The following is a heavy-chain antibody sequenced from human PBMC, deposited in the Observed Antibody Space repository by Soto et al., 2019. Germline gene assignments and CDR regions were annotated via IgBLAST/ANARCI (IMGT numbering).Heavy chain of an antibody. D-gene: IGHD2-15*01. CDR3: ARVVVAAYAEDYYYYMDV. J-gene: IGHJ6*03. V-gene: IGHV4-4*02. CDR1: SGSISSSNW. CDR2: IYHSGST. Sequence: PSDTLSLTCAVSSGSISSSNWWSWVRQPPGKGLEWIGEIYHSGSTNYNPSLKSRVTISVDKSKNQFSLKLSSVTAADTAVYYCARVVVAAYAEDYYYYMDVWGKGTTVTVSS.